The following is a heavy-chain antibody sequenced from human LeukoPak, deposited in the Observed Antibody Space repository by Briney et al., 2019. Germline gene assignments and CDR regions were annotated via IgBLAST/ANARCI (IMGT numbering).Heavy chain of an antibody. Sequence: PGGSLRLSCAASGFTFSSYWMSWVRQAPGKGLEWVSAISGSGGSTYYADSVKGRFTISRDNSKNTLYLQMNSLRAEDTAVYYCAKGGPYSSGWYPNWFDPWGQGTLVTVSS. V-gene: IGHV3-23*01. CDR2: ISGSGGST. CDR1: GFTFSSYW. D-gene: IGHD6-19*01. CDR3: AKGGPYSSGWYPNWFDP. J-gene: IGHJ5*02.